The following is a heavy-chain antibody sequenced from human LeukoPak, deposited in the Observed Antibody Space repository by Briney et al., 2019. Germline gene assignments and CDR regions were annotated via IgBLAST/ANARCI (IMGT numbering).Heavy chain of an antibody. Sequence: GGSLRLSCAGSGFTFSRNSMNWVRQAPGKGLEWVSSISSSSSYIYYADSVKGRLTISRDNAENSLYLQMNSLRAEDTAVYYCARGLDDYGYKFDYWGQGTLVTGSS. CDR2: ISSSSSYI. CDR3: ARGLDDYGYKFDY. J-gene: IGHJ4*02. CDR1: GFTFSRNS. V-gene: IGHV3-21*06. D-gene: IGHD5-18*01.